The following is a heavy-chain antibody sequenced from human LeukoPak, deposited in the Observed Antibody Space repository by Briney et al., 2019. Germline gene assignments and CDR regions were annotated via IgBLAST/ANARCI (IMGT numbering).Heavy chain of an antibody. V-gene: IGHV1-3*01. Sequence: GGSLRLSCAASGYTFTSYAMHWVRQAPGQRLEWMGWINAGNGNTKYSQKFQGRVTITRDTSASTAYMELSSLRSEDTAVYYCAREVEREAAGHWGQGTLVTVSS. CDR3: AREVEREAAGH. J-gene: IGHJ4*02. D-gene: IGHD1-26*01. CDR2: INAGNGNT. CDR1: GYTFTSYA.